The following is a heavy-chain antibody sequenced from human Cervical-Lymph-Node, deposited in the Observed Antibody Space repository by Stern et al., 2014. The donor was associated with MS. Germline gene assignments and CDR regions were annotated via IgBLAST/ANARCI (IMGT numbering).Heavy chain of an antibody. D-gene: IGHD6-13*01. CDR2: IFSNDEK. Sequence: QVTLRESGPVLVKPTETLTLTCTVSGFSLSNARMGVSWIRQPPGKALEWLAHIFSNDEKSYSTSLKSSLTISKDTSKSQVVLTMANMDPVDTATYYCARLPPGYSVAWDWYFDLWGRGTLVTVSS. CDR1: GFSLSNARMG. V-gene: IGHV2-26*01. J-gene: IGHJ2*01. CDR3: ARLPPGYSVAWDWYFDL.